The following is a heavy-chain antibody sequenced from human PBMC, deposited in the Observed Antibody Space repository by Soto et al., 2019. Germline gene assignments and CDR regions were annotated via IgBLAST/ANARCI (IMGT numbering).Heavy chain of an antibody. Sequence: QVQLVQSGAEVRQPASSVKVSCKTSGATFSSYAITWVRQAPGQGLEWMGGIVPTVDTSTYAQKFQGRVTITAGTFTNTVYMELSSLRSDDTAVYYCVIVVAIPGYPDNWGQGTLVTVSS. J-gene: IGHJ4*02. CDR2: IVPTVDTS. D-gene: IGHD5-12*01. V-gene: IGHV1-69*14. CDR1: GATFSSYA. CDR3: VIVVAIPGYPDN.